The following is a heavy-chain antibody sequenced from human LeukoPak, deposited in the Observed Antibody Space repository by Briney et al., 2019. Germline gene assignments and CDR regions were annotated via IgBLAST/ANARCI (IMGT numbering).Heavy chain of an antibody. V-gene: IGHV4-59*01. Sequence: PSETLSLTCTVSGGSISSYYWSWIRQPPGKGLEWIGYIYYSGSTNYNPSLKSRVTISVDTCKKQFSLKLRSVPSAHTSVYYCGXXXYDFWSGYYDVDYWGQGTLVTVSS. D-gene: IGHD3-3*01. CDR3: GXXXYDFWSGYYDVDY. CDR2: IYYSGST. J-gene: IGHJ4*02. CDR1: GGSISSYY.